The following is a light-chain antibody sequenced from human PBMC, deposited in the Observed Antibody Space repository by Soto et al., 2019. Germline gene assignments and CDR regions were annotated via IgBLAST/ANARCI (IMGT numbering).Light chain of an antibody. CDR1: KLGDKY. V-gene: IGLV3-1*01. Sequence: SYELTQPPSVSVSPGQTASITCSGDKLGDKYACCYQQKPGQSPVLVIYRDSKRPSGIPERFSGSNSGNTATLTISGTQAMDEADYYCQAWDSSTVVFGGGTKLTVL. J-gene: IGLJ2*01. CDR2: RDS. CDR3: QAWDSSTVV.